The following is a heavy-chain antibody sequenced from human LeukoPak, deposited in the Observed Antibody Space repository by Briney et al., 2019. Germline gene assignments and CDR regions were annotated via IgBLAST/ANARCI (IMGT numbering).Heavy chain of an antibody. CDR3: ARYGAPGGYFDY. CDR1: GYSISSGYY. D-gene: IGHD1-26*01. Sequence: PSETLSLTCTVSGYSISSGYYWGWIRQPPGKGLEWIGSIYHSGSTYYNPSLKSRVTISVDTSKNQFSLKLSSVTAADTAVYYCARYGAPGGYFDYWGQGTLVTVSS. CDR2: IYHSGST. J-gene: IGHJ4*02. V-gene: IGHV4-38-2*02.